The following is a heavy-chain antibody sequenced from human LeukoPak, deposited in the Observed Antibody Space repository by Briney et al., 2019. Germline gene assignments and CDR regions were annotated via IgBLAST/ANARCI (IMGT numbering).Heavy chain of an antibody. V-gene: IGHV1-24*01. CDR1: GYTLTELS. CDR2: FDPEDGET. J-gene: IGHJ4*02. Sequence: ASVKVSCKVSGYTLTELSMHWVRQAPGKGLEWMGRFDPEDGETIYAQKFQGRVTMTADTSTDTVYMELSSLRSEDTAVYYCARDLTHRRNYDNSGYQIVPAFWGQGTLVTVSS. CDR3: ARDLTHRRNYDNSGYQIVPAF. D-gene: IGHD3-22*01.